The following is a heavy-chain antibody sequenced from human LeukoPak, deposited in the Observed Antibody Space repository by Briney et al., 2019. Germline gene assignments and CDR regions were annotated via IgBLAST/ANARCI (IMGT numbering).Heavy chain of an antibody. CDR2: INHSGST. CDR1: GGSFSGYY. V-gene: IGHV4-34*01. J-gene: IGHJ5*02. D-gene: IGHD2-2*01. Sequence: SETLSLTCAVYGGSFSGYYWSWIRQPPGKGLEWIGEINHSGSTNYNPSLKSQVTISVDTSKNQFSLKLSSVTAADTAVYYCAAVVPNWFDPWGQGTLVTVSS. CDR3: AAVVPNWFDP.